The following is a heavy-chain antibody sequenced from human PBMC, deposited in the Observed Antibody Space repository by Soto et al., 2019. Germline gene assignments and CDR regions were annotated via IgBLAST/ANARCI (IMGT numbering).Heavy chain of an antibody. V-gene: IGHV3-7*01. Sequence: GGSLRLSCAGSQFTFSNYWMNWVRQAPGKGLEWVANINQDGSEKYYVDSVKGRFTISRDIAKNSLFLQMNSLRADDTAVYYCARASPGMDVWGQGTTVNVS. CDR3: ARASPGMDV. J-gene: IGHJ6*02. CDR1: QFTFSNYW. CDR2: INQDGSEK.